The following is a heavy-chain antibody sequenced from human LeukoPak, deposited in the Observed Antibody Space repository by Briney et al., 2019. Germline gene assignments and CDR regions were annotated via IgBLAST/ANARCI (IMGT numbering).Heavy chain of an antibody. D-gene: IGHD3-22*01. Sequence: GESLRISCKGSGYSFTSYWISWVRQMPGKGLEWMGRIDPSDSYTNYSPSFQGHVTISADKSISTAYLQWSSLKASDTAMYYCAREDYYHSSGYYYDYWGQGTLVTVSS. V-gene: IGHV5-10-1*01. CDR3: AREDYYHSSGYYYDY. CDR1: GYSFTSYW. CDR2: IDPSDSYT. J-gene: IGHJ4*02.